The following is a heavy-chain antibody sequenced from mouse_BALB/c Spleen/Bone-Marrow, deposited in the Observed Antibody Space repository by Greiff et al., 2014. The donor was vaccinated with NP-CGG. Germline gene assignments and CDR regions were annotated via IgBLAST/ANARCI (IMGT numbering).Heavy chain of an antibody. J-gene: IGHJ4*01. CDR1: GYTFTSYW. Sequence: VQLVESGAELVRPGASVKLSCRASGYTFTSYWINWVRQRPGQGLEWIGNIYPSDSYTNYNQRFKGKATLTVDKSSSTAYMQLSSPTSEDSAVYYCTRYGNGHYSAMDYWGQGTSVTVSS. CDR3: TRYGNGHYSAMDY. CDR2: IYPSDSYT. V-gene: IGHV1-69*02. D-gene: IGHD1-1*01.